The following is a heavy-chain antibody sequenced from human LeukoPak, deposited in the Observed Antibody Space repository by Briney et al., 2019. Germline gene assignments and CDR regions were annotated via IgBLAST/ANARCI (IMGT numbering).Heavy chain of an antibody. CDR3: ARDQSYYSSSSGYAFDI. J-gene: IGHJ3*02. D-gene: IGHD6-6*01. CDR1: GGTFSSYA. Sequence: SVKVSCKASGGTFSSYAISWVRQAPGQGLEWMGGIIPIFGTANYAQKFQGRVTITADESTSTAYMELSSLRSEDTAVYYCARDQSYYSSSSGYAFDIWGQGTMVTVSS. CDR2: IIPIFGTA. V-gene: IGHV1-69*13.